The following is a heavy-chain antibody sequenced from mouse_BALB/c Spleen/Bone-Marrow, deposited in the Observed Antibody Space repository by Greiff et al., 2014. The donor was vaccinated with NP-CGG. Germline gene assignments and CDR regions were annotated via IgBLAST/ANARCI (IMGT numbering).Heavy chain of an antibody. D-gene: IGHD2-4*01. CDR2: IWGDGSI. CDR1: GFSLTGYG. Sequence: VQLQQPGPGLVAPSQSLSITCTVSGFSLTGYGVSWVRQPPGKGLEWLGMIWGDGSIDYNSALKSRLSITKDNSKSQVFLKMSSLQTDDTARYYCARDSFLITRALDYWGQGTSVTVSS. V-gene: IGHV2-6-7*01. CDR3: ARDSFLITRALDY. J-gene: IGHJ4*01.